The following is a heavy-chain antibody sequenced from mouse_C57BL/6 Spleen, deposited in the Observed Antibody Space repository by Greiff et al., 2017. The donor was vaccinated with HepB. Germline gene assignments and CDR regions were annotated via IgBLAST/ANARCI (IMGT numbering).Heavy chain of an antibody. CDR3: ARELRSTYWYFDV. CDR1: GYTFTDYY. J-gene: IGHJ1*03. V-gene: IGHV1-77*01. Sequence: QVHVKQSGAELVKPGASVKISCKASGYTFTDYYINWVKQRPGQGLEWIGKIGPGSGSTYYNEKFKSKATLTADKSSSTASMQLLSLTSEDSAVYFCARELRSTYWYFDVWGTGTTVTVSS. D-gene: IGHD1-1*01. CDR2: IGPGSGST.